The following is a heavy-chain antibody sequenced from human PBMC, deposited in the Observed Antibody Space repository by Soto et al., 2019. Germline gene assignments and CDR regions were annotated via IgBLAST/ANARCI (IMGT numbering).Heavy chain of an antibody. D-gene: IGHD2-21*01. V-gene: IGHV4-28*01. CDR1: GYSITSSHW. J-gene: IGHJ4*02. CDR2: IYFSGIT. CDR3: ARIRSRTVAIVEF. Sequence: VHLQESGPGLVKPSDTLSLTCAVSGYSITSSHWWAWIRQSPEKGLEWMGDIYFSGITHHNPSLKSRVAMSVDTYKNQFSLKVNSVTAVDTAIYYCARIRSRTVAIVEFWGQGTLVTVSS.